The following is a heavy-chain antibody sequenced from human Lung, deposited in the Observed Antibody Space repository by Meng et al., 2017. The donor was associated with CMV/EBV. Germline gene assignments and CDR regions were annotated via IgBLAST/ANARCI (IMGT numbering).Heavy chain of an antibody. J-gene: IGHJ5*02. D-gene: IGHD2-8*01. CDR2: IYYSGLT. CDR1: GGSHRSSRHY. V-gene: IGHV4-39*07. CDR3: ARVWANGEGWFDP. Sequence: PEVRAAGPALVQTPETPSPTCTVPGGSHRSSRHYWGLIRQPPGKGLEWIGNIYYSGLTSYNPSLKSRVTISVETSNNQFSLKLSSVTAADTAVFYCARVWANGEGWFDPWGQGTLVTVSS.